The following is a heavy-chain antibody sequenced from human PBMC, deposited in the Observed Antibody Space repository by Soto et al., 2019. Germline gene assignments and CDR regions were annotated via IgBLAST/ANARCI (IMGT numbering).Heavy chain of an antibody. J-gene: IGHJ4*02. D-gene: IGHD3-22*01. CDR2: ISPSGGRT. CDR3: ARFYDSSGYYFGD. CDR1: RYTLTSYH. Sequence: VASVKVSRKASRYTLTSYHMHWVRQPPGQGLEWMGIISPSGGRTSSAQKFQGRVTMTRDTSTSIVYMELSRLRSEDTAVYYCARFYDSSGYYFGDWGQGTLVTVSS. V-gene: IGHV1-46*01.